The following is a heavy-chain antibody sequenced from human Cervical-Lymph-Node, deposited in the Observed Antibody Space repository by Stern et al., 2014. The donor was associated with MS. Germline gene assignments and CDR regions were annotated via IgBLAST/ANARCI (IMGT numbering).Heavy chain of an antibody. J-gene: IGHJ3*02. D-gene: IGHD6-13*01. CDR3: TRARGSTWHDALDI. CDR2: ISYDGSNN. V-gene: IGHV3-30*15. Sequence: VQLLESGGGVVQPGRSLRLSCAASGFTFSTYAMHWVRQAPGKALEWVAVISYDGSNNYYAHSVKGRFTISRDNSKNTLFLQMSSLRPEDTAMYYCTRARGSTWHDALDIWGQGTMVTVSS. CDR1: GFTFSTYA.